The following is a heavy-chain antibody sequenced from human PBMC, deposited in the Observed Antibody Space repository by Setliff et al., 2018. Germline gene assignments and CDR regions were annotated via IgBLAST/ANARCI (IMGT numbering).Heavy chain of an antibody. V-gene: IGHV1-24*01. CDR2: FDPEDGET. Sequence: ASVKVSCKVSGYTLTELSMHWVRQAPGKGLEWMGGFDPEDGETIYAQKFQGRVTMTEDTSTDTAYMELSSLRSEDTAVYYCAPLTRRYGSGSYPFDYWGQGMMVTVSS. CDR1: GYTLTELS. J-gene: IGHJ4*03. D-gene: IGHD3-10*01. CDR3: APLTRRYGSGSYPFDY.